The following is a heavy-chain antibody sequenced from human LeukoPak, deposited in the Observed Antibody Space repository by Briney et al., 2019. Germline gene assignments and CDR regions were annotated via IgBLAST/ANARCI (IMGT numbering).Heavy chain of an antibody. CDR1: GFTFSSYW. CDR3: AREGIAAAVGYFDY. CDR2: IKQDGSEK. V-gene: IGHV3-7*01. D-gene: IGHD6-13*01. J-gene: IGHJ4*02. Sequence: GGSLRLSCAASGFTFSSYWMSWVRQAPGKGLEWVANIKQDGSEKYYVDSVKGRFTISRDNAKNSLYLQMNSLRAEDTAVYYCAREGIAAAVGYFDYWGQGTLVTVSS.